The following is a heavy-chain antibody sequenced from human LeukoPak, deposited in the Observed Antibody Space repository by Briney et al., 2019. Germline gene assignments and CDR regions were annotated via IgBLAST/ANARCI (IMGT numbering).Heavy chain of an antibody. CDR3: ARDPTTVVTLPYYFDF. D-gene: IGHD4-23*01. J-gene: IGHJ4*02. CDR2: INDRGRT. Sequence: SETLSLTCAVHGGSFSGYHWNWIRQSPGKGLEWIGEINDRGRTNYNPSLKSRVTLSVDTSKKQFSLKLSSVTAADTAVYCCARDPTTVVTLPYYFDFWGQGTLVTVSS. V-gene: IGHV4-34*01. CDR1: GGSFSGYH.